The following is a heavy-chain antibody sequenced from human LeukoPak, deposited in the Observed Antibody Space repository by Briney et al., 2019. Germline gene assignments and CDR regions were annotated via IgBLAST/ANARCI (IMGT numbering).Heavy chain of an antibody. CDR1: GFTFSGCW. V-gene: IGHV3-7*03. D-gene: IGHD3-22*01. Sequence: GGSLRLSCAASGFTFSGCWMTWVRQAPGKGLEWVANIKEDGSKKSYVDSVKGRFTIFRDNAKNSLYLQMNSLSAEDTAVYYCATPLDYYDSSGYHQGGDWGQGTLVTVSS. CDR2: IKEDGSKK. J-gene: IGHJ4*02. CDR3: ATPLDYYDSSGYHQGGD.